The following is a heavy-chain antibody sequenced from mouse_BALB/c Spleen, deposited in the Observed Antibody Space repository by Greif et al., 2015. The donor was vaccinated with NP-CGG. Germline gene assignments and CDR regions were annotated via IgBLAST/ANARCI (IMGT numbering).Heavy chain of an antibody. Sequence: VQLQESGPELVRPGVSVKISCKGPSYTFTDYAMHWVKQSHAKSLEWVGVISTYYGITNYNQKFKGKATMTVDKSSSTAYMELARLTSEDSAVYYCARSDYYGSSPQAMDYWGQGTSVTVSS. J-gene: IGHJ4*01. D-gene: IGHD1-1*01. V-gene: IGHV1-67*01. CDR2: ISTYYGIT. CDR3: ARSDYYGSSPQAMDY. CDR1: SYTFTDYA.